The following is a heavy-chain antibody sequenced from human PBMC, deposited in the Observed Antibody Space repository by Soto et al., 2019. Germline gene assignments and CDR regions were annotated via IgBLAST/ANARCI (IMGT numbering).Heavy chain of an antibody. CDR3: AMRASTTVTTITGGMDV. D-gene: IGHD4-17*01. CDR1: GYTHTELS. CDR2: FDPEDGET. J-gene: IGHJ6*02. Sequence: ASVKVSCKVSGYTHTELSMHWVRQAPGKGLEWMGGFDPEDGETIYAQKFQGRITMTEDTSTDTAYMELSSLRSEDTAVYYCAMRASTTVTTITGGMDVWGQGTTVTVSS. V-gene: IGHV1-24*01.